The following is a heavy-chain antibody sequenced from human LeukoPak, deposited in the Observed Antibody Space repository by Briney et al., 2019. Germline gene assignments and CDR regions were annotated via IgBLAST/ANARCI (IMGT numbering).Heavy chain of an antibody. V-gene: IGHV1-18*01. Sequence: ASVKVSCKASGYSFTTYGISWVRQAPGQGPESMGWISGHNGHTRFTERFQDRLTVTIDTSTNIAYMELSSLRSDDTAVYYCARGDYYGSGSPRPLDYGMDVWGQGTTVTVSS. D-gene: IGHD3-10*01. J-gene: IGHJ6*02. CDR1: GYSFTTYG. CDR3: ARGDYYGSGSPRPLDYGMDV. CDR2: ISGHNGHT.